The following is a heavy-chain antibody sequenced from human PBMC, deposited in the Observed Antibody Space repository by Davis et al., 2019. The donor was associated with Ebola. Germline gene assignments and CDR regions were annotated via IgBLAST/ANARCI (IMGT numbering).Heavy chain of an antibody. V-gene: IGHV3-48*02. CDR3: ARGKLRIDY. Sequence: GESLKISCAASGFTFSSYSMNWVRQAPGKGLEWVSYISSSSSAIYYADSVKGRFTISRDNAKNSLYLQMNSLRDEDTAVYYCARGKLRIDYWGQGTLVTVSS. CDR1: GFTFSSYS. J-gene: IGHJ4*02. D-gene: IGHD4-17*01. CDR2: ISSSSSAI.